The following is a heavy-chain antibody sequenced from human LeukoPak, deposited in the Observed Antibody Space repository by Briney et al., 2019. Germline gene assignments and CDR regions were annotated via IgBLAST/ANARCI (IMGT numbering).Heavy chain of an antibody. CDR3: ARRRDLYSGSYYPFDY. CDR2: IYPGDSET. Sequence: GESLKISCKGSGYSFPSHWIGWVRQMPGKGLEWMGIIYPGDSETRYSPSFQGQVTISADKSISTAYLQWSSLKASDTAMYYCARRRDLYSGSYYPFDYWGQGTLVTVSS. CDR1: GYSFPSHW. D-gene: IGHD1-26*01. J-gene: IGHJ4*02. V-gene: IGHV5-51*01.